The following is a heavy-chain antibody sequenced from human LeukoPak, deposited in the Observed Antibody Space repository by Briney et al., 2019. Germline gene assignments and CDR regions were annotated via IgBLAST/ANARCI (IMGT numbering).Heavy chain of an antibody. V-gene: IGHV4-59*01. CDR3: AREGRYCRSTSCYPFYYYMDV. CDR1: GGSISSYY. CDR2: IYYSGST. D-gene: IGHD2-2*01. J-gene: IGHJ6*03. Sequence: KTSETLSLTCTVSGGSISSYYWSWIRQPPGKGLEWIGYIYYSGSTNYNPSLKSRVTISVDTSKNQLTLKLSSVTAADTAVYFCAREGRYCRSTSCYPFYYYMDVWGKGTTVTVSS.